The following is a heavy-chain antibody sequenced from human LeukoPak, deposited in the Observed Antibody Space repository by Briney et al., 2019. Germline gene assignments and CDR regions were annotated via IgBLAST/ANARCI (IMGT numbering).Heavy chain of an antibody. Sequence: ASVKVSCKASGGTFSSYAISWVRQAPGQGLEWMGGIIPIFGTANYAQKFQGRVTITADKSTSTAYMELSSLRSEDTAVYYCARAFGDYDFWSGYYKGYYYYMDVWGKGTTVTVSS. CDR3: ARAFGDYDFWSGYYKGYYYYMDV. J-gene: IGHJ6*03. CDR2: IIPIFGTA. CDR1: GGTFSSYA. V-gene: IGHV1-69*06. D-gene: IGHD3-3*01.